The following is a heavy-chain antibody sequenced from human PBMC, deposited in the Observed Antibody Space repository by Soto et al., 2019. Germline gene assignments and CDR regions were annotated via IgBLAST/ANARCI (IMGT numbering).Heavy chain of an antibody. Sequence: EVQLLESGGGLVQPGGSLRLSCAASGFTFSSYAMSWVRQAPGKGLEWVSAISGSGGSTYYADSVKGRFTISRDNAKNSLYLQMNSLRAEDTAVYYCAREIGHYYDSSGRGDYWGQGTLVTVSS. D-gene: IGHD3-22*01. CDR3: AREIGHYYDSSGRGDY. CDR2: ISGSGGST. V-gene: IGHV3-23*01. J-gene: IGHJ4*02. CDR1: GFTFSSYA.